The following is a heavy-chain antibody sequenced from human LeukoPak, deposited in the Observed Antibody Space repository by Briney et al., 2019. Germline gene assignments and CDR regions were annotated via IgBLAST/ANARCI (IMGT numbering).Heavy chain of an antibody. Sequence: GGSLRLSCAASGFTFSSYTMNWVRQAPGKGLEWVSSISSSSSSIYYADSLRGRFTISRDNAKNSLYLQMNTLRVEDTAVYYCARDVGYCTVWGQGTLVTVSS. J-gene: IGHJ4*02. CDR3: ARDVGYCTV. CDR1: GFTFSSYT. D-gene: IGHD2-8*02. V-gene: IGHV3-21*01. CDR2: ISSSSSSI.